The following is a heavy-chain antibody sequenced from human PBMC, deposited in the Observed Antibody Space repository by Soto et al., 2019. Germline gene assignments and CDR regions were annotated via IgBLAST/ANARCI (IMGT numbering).Heavy chain of an antibody. J-gene: IGHJ4*02. D-gene: IGHD4-17*01. CDR2: IGTAGDT. CDR1: GFTFSSYD. V-gene: IGHV3-13*01. Sequence: GGSLRLSCAASGFTFSSYDMHWVRQATGKGLEWVSAIGTAGDTYYPGSVKGRFTISRENAKNSLYLQMNSLRAGDTAVYYCARFRGDYAGFDYWGQGTLVTVSS. CDR3: ARFRGDYAGFDY.